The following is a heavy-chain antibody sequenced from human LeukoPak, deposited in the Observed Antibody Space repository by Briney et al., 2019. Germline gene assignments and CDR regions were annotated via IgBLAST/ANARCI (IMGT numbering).Heavy chain of an antibody. CDR3: AKVRGVVVTAIWGYFDY. D-gene: IGHD2-21*02. J-gene: IGHJ4*02. CDR2: TSGSGGST. CDR1: GFTFSSYG. Sequence: AGGSLRLSCAASGFTFSSYGMSWVRQAPGKGLEWVSATSGSGGSTYYADSVKGRFTISRDNSKNTLYLQMNSLRAEDTAVYYCAKVRGVVVTAIWGYFDYWGQGTLVTVSS. V-gene: IGHV3-23*01.